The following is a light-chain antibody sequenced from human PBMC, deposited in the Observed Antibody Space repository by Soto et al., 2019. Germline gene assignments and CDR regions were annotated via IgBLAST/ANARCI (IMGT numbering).Light chain of an antibody. Sequence: DVQMTQAPSALSASGGDRVNITCQASQAISHYLNLYQQKPGKAPKLLIYDAYNLETGVPSRFSGSGSWTDFTFTISRLQHEAIATYYCLQYDNLPTLTFGGGTKGEI. CDR1: QAISHY. CDR2: DAY. V-gene: IGKV1-33*01. CDR3: LQYDNLPTLT. J-gene: IGKJ4*01.